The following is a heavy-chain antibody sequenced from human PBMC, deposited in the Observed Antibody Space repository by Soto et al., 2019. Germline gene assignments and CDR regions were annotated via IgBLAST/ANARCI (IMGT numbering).Heavy chain of an antibody. CDR3: ARTYYYDSSGHTAFDY. D-gene: IGHD3-22*01. J-gene: IGHJ4*02. CDR1: GGSISSYY. Sequence: QVQLQESGPGLVKPSETLSLTCTVSGGSISSYYWSWIRQPPGKGLEWIGYTYYSGSTNYNPSLKSRVTISVDTSKNQFSLKLSSVTAADTAVYYCARTYYYDSSGHTAFDYWGQGTLVTVSS. V-gene: IGHV4-59*01. CDR2: TYYSGST.